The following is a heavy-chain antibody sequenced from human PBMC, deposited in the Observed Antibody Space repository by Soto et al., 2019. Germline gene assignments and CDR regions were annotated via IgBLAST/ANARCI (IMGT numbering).Heavy chain of an antibody. Sequence: SVKVSCKASGFTFTSSAVQWVRQARGQRLEWIGWIVVGSGNTNYAQKFQERVTITRDMSTSTAYMELGSLRSEDTAVYYCAAERSSMVRGVIPDYWGQGTLVTVSS. CDR3: AAERSSMVRGVIPDY. CDR2: IVVGSGNT. J-gene: IGHJ4*02. V-gene: IGHV1-58*01. CDR1: GFTFTSSA. D-gene: IGHD3-10*01.